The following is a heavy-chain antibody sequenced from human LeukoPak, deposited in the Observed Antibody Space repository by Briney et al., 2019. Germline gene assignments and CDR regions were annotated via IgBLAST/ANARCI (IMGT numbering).Heavy chain of an antibody. V-gene: IGHV1-18*01. CDR2: ISAYNGNT. CDR1: GYTFTSYG. CDR3: ARDSRNYYYYMDV. J-gene: IGHJ6*03. D-gene: IGHD6-6*01. Sequence: ASVKVSCKASGYTFTSYGISWVRQAPGQGLEWMGWISAYNGNTNYPQKFQGRVTMTRDTSTSTVYMELSSLRSEDTAVYYCARDSRNYYYYMDVWGKGTTVTISS.